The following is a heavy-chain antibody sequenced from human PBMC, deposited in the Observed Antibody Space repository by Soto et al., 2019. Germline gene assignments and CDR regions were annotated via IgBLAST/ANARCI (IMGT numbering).Heavy chain of an antibody. CDR2: ISYDGSNE. CDR3: AKDLGYTYGLDY. V-gene: IGHV3-30*18. CDR1: GFTFSSYG. Sequence: QVQLVESGGGVVQPGRSLRLSCAASGFTFSSYGMHWVRQAPGKGLEWVAVISYDGSNEFYADSMKGRFTVSRDNSKNTLYLQMNSLRAEDTAVYYCAKDLGYTYGLDYWGQGTLVTVSS. J-gene: IGHJ4*02. D-gene: IGHD5-18*01.